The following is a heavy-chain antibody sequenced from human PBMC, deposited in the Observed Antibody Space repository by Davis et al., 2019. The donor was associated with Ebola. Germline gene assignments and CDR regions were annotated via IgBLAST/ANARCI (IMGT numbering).Heavy chain of an antibody. CDR2: LSGGSGAI. CDR1: GFTFYSYA. J-gene: IGHJ5*02. Sequence: GESLKISCVASGFTFYSYAMSWVRQAPGKGLEWVSSLSGGSGAIYYAASVKGRFTISRDNSKSTLYLQMNTLRVEDTAVYYCAKLQYDSSRGWFDPWGQGTLVTVSS. D-gene: IGHD3-22*01. CDR3: AKLQYDSSRGWFDP. V-gene: IGHV3-23*01.